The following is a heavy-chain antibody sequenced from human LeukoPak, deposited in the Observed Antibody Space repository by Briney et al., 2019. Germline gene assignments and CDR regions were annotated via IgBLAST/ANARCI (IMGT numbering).Heavy chain of an antibody. D-gene: IGHD6-19*01. CDR1: GGSISSGDYY. CDR3: ARAAGGYIAVAERYFDY. Sequence: SETLSLTCTVSGGSISSGDYYWSWIRQPPGKGLEWIGYIYYSGSTYYNPSLKSRVTISVDTSKNQFSLKLSSVTAADTAVYYCARAAGGYIAVAERYFDYWGQGTLVTVSS. J-gene: IGHJ4*02. V-gene: IGHV4-30-4*02. CDR2: IYYSGST.